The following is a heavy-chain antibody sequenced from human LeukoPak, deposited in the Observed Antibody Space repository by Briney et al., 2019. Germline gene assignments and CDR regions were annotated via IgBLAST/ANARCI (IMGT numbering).Heavy chain of an antibody. J-gene: IGHJ4*02. D-gene: IGHD5-24*01. CDR3: ARDGYNSHFDY. CDR2: IKQDGSQE. Sequence: PGGSLRLSCAGSGFIFSSYRMNWVRQAPGKGLEWVANIKQDGSQEYYVDSVRDRFTISRDNAKNSLYLQMNSLRAEDTAVYYCARDGYNSHFDYWGQGTLVTVSS. CDR1: GFIFSSYR. V-gene: IGHV3-7*01.